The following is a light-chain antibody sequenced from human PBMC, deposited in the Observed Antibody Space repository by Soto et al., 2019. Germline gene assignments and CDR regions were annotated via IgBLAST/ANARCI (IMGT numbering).Light chain of an antibody. CDR2: GAS. CDR1: QSVRDN. Sequence: IVMTQSPATLSVSPGERATLSCRASQSVRDNLAWYQQKPGQSPRLLVYGASIRATGIPARFSGSGSGTEFTLTISSLQSEDFAVYCCQQYNDWPLTFGGGTNVEVK. CDR3: QQYNDWPLT. J-gene: IGKJ4*01. V-gene: IGKV3-15*01.